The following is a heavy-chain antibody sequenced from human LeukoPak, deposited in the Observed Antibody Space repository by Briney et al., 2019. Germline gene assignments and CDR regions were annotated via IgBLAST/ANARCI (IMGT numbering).Heavy chain of an antibody. CDR3: ARVRGDYGAFDI. Sequence: SVTVSFTSSGGTFIIYAISWVRQAPGQGLEWVGRIIPILGIANYAQKFQGRVTITADKSTSTAYMELSSLRSEDTAVYYCARVRGDYGAFDIWGQGTMVTVSS. CDR1: GGTFIIYA. D-gene: IGHD3-16*01. J-gene: IGHJ3*02. V-gene: IGHV1-69*04. CDR2: IIPILGIA.